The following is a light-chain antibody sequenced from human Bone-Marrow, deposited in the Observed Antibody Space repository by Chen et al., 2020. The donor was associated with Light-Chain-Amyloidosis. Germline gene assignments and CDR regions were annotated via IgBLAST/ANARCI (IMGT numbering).Light chain of an antibody. Sequence: HDLTQPPSVSVSPGQTARIPCSGDALPMQYTSWYQRKPGPAPVLVIFKDSGRPSGIPERFSGSSSGTTVTLTISGVQAEDEADYYWKSADSSDAYVVFGGGTQLTVL. CDR1: ALPMQY. CDR3: KSADSSDAYVV. V-gene: IGLV3-25*03. CDR2: KDS. J-gene: IGLJ3*02.